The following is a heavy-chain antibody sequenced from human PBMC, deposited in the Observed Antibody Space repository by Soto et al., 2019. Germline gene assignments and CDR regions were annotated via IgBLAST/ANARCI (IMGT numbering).Heavy chain of an antibody. V-gene: IGHV3-33*01. J-gene: IGHJ6*02. CDR3: ARGEYSSSFYYYYGMDV. D-gene: IGHD6-6*01. CDR2: IWYDGSNK. CDR1: GFTFSSYG. Sequence: QVQLVESGGGVVQPGRSLRLSCAASGFTFSSYGMHWVRQAPGKGLEWVAVIWYDGSNKYYADSVKGRFTISRDNSKNTLYLQMNSLRAEDTAVYYCARGEYSSSFYYYYGMDVWGQGTTVTVSS.